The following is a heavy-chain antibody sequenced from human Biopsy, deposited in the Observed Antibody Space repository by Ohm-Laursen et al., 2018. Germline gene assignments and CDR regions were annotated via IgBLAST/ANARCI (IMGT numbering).Heavy chain of an antibody. V-gene: IGHV3-23*01. D-gene: IGHD3/OR15-3a*01. CDR1: GFTFSSHA. Sequence: SLRLSCAASGFTFSSHAMSWVRQAPGKGLECVSVINGSGGSTYYADPVKGRFTISRDNSKNTLYLQMNSLRAEDTAIYYCARNLRLAITMNSGETTHSFHFGMDVWGQGTSVTVSS. CDR3: ARNLRLAITMNSGETTHSFHFGMDV. J-gene: IGHJ6*02. CDR2: INGSGGST.